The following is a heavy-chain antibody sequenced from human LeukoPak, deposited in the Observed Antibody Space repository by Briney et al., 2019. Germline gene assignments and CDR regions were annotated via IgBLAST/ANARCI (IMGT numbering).Heavy chain of an antibody. D-gene: IGHD2-2*01. CDR3: ARDSTHLIVVVPAAIH. Sequence: GRSLRLSCAASGFTFSSCAMHWVRQAPGKGLEWVAVISYDGKNKYYADSVQGRFTISRDNSKNTLYLQMNSLRAEDTAVYYCARDSTHLIVVVPAAIHWGQGTLVTVSS. J-gene: IGHJ4*02. CDR2: ISYDGKNK. V-gene: IGHV3-30*04. CDR1: GFTFSSCA.